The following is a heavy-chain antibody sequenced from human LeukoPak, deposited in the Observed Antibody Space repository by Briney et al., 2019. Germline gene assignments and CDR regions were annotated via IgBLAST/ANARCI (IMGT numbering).Heavy chain of an antibody. Sequence: GGSLRLSCAASGFTFSSYSMNWVRQAPGKGLEWVSSISSSSSYIYYADSVKGRFTISRDNDKNSLYLQMNSLRAEDTAVYYCARDGGDYGDYVKFHWGQGTLVTVSS. CDR2: ISSSSSYI. CDR3: ARDGGDYGDYVKFH. V-gene: IGHV3-21*01. J-gene: IGHJ4*02. CDR1: GFTFSSYS. D-gene: IGHD4-17*01.